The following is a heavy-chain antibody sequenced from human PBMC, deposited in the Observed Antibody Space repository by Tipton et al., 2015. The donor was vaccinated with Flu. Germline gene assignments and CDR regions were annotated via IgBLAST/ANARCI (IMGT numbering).Heavy chain of an antibody. D-gene: IGHD1-14*01. Sequence: SLRLSCAASGFTFSSYEMNWVRQAPGKGLEWVSYISSSGSTIYYADSVKGRFTISRDNAKNSLYLQMNSLRAEDTAVYYCARGSPRRFRDAFDIWGQGTMVTVSS. CDR2: ISSSGSTI. J-gene: IGHJ3*02. CDR3: ARGSPRRFRDAFDI. CDR1: GFTFSSYE. V-gene: IGHV3-48*03.